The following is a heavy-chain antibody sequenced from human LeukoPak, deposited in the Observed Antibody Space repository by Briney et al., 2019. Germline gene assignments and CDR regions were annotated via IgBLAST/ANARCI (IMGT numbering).Heavy chain of an antibody. J-gene: IGHJ3*02. CDR2: ISSSSSYI. CDR3: AGAFPEADAFDI. V-gene: IGHV3-21*01. Sequence: GGSLRLSCAASGFTFSSYSMNWVRQAPGKGLEWVSSISSSSSYIYYADSVKGRFTISRDNAKNSLYLQMNSLRAEDTAVYYCAGAFPEADAFDIWGQGTMVTVSS. CDR1: GFTFSSYS.